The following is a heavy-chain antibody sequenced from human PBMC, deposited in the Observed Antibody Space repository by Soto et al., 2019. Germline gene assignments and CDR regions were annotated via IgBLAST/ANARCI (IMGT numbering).Heavy chain of an antibody. Sequence: GGSLRLSCAASGFTFSSYAMSWVRQAPGKGLEWVSGINGGGDSTYFAGSVRGRFTISRDNSKNTLFLQMNSLRAEDTAVYYCARGWTFDLWGQGTLVTVSS. J-gene: IGHJ4*02. CDR2: INGGGDST. CDR1: GFTFSSYA. CDR3: ARGWTFDL. D-gene: IGHD1-1*01. V-gene: IGHV3-23*01.